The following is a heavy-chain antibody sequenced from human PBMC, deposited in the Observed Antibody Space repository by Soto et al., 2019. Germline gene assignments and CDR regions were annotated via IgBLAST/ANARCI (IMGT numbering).Heavy chain of an antibody. CDR2: ISSSSSYI. J-gene: IGHJ4*02. D-gene: IGHD3-16*01. V-gene: IGHV3-21*04. CDR3: AKSRTLWDYYFHY. CDR1: GFTFSSYN. Sequence: PGGSLRLSCAASGFTFSSYNMNWVRQAPGKGLEWVSSISSSSSYIYYADSVKGRFTISRDNAKNTLYLQMNSLRAEDTAVYYCAKSRTLWDYYFHYWGQGPLVTVSS.